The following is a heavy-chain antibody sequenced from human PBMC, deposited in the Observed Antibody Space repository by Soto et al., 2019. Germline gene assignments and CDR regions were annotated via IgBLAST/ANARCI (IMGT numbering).Heavy chain of an antibody. V-gene: IGHV1-69*02. CDR3: AEARAITIFSTAAFDP. CDR1: GGTFSSYT. CDR2: IIPILGIA. Sequence: QVQLVQSGAEVKKPGSSVKVSCKASGGTFSSYTISWVRQAPGQGLEWMGRIIPILGIANYAQKFQGRVTIPADKSTSTAYMELSSLRSEDTAVYYCAEARAITIFSTAAFDPWGQGTLVTVSS. J-gene: IGHJ5*02. D-gene: IGHD3-9*01.